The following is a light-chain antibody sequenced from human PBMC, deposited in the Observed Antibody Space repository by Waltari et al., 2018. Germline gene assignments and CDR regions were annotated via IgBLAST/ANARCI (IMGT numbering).Light chain of an antibody. Sequence: DIVMTQSPDSMAVSLGARATINCKSSQSVLYSSNNKKYLGWYQQKPGQPSKLLIHWASTRESEVPDRFSCGGSGTDFALTISSLQAENVAVYCCQQYYSIPLTFGGGTRVEIK. J-gene: IGKJ4*01. CDR3: QQYYSIPLT. CDR1: QSVLYSSNNKKY. CDR2: WAS. V-gene: IGKV4-1*01.